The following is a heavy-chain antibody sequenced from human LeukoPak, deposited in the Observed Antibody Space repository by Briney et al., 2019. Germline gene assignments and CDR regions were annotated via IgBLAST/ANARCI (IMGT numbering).Heavy chain of an antibody. D-gene: IGHD1-26*01. J-gene: IGHJ4*02. CDR2: INTDGSST. Sequence: VGSLRLSCAASGFTFSSYWMHWVRQAPGKGLLWVSRINTDGSSTNFADSVRGRFTISRDNAKNTPYLQMNSLRAEDTAVYYCTRDLSGTYYGRFDYWGQGTLVTVSS. CDR1: GFTFSSYW. CDR3: TRDLSGTYYGRFDY. V-gene: IGHV3-74*01.